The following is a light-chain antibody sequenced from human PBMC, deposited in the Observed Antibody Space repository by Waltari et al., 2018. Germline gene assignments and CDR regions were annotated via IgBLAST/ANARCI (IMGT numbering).Light chain of an antibody. V-gene: IGLV2-14*03. Sequence: QSALAQSASVSGSPGQSITISCTGTGSDIGYYHFVSWNQQHTGKAPKLLIFDVSRWSSGVCLRFTGSKSGNTVSLTISGLQAEDESDYYCSSYTSTNTIIFGGGTKVTVL. CDR3: SSYTSTNTII. CDR1: GSDIGYYHF. J-gene: IGLJ2*01. CDR2: DVS.